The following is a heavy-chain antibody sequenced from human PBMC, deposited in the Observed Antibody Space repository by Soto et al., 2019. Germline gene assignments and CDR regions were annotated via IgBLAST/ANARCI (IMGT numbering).Heavy chain of an antibody. D-gene: IGHD6-13*01. Sequence: ASGRVSCKACGYTFTGYYMHWVRQAPGQGLEWMGWINPNSGGTNYAQKFQGWVTMTRDTSISTAYMELSRLRSDDTAVYYCARYSSSSFYGMDVWGQGTTVTVSS. J-gene: IGHJ6*02. V-gene: IGHV1-2*04. CDR3: ARYSSSSFYGMDV. CDR2: INPNSGGT. CDR1: GYTFTGYY.